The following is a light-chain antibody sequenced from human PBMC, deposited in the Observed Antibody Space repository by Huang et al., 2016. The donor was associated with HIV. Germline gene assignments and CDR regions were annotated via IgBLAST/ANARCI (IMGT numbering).Light chain of an antibody. CDR3: QQFGGSPPYT. J-gene: IGKJ2*01. CDR1: QSVSGTY. CDR2: ATS. V-gene: IGKV3-20*01. Sequence: EIVLTQSPGTLSLSPGERASLSCRASQSVSGTYLAWYQKKPGQAPRLLIYATSRRATGIPDRFSGSGSGTDFTLNIRRLEPEDFAVYYCQQFGGSPPYTFGQGTKLDIK.